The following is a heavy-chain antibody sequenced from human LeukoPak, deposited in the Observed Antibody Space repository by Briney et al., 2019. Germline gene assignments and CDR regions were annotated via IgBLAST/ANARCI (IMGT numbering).Heavy chain of an antibody. CDR1: GYTFTSYG. CDR2: ISAYNGNT. CDR3: ARAHPGPYSSSSDWFDP. Sequence: ASVNVSCKASGYTFTSYGISWVRQAPGQGLEWMGGISAYNGNTNYAQKLQGRVTMTTDTSTSTAYMELRSLRSDDTAVYYCARAHPGPYSSSSDWFDPWGQGTLVTVSS. V-gene: IGHV1-18*01. D-gene: IGHD6-6*01. J-gene: IGHJ5*02.